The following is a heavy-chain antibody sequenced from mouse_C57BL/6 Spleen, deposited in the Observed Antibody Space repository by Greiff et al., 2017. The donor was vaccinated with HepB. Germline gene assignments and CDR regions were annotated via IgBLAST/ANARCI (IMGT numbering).Heavy chain of an antibody. CDR3: ARSRDGNYGGWFAY. CDR2: IDPNSGGT. CDR1: GYTFTSYW. J-gene: IGHJ3*01. Sequence: VQLQQPGAELVKPGASVKLSCKASGYTFTSYWMHWVKQRPGRGLEWIGRIDPNSGGTKYNEKFKSKATLTVDKPSSTAYLQLSSLTSEDSAVYYCARSRDGNYGGWFAYWGQGTLVTVSA. D-gene: IGHD2-1*01. V-gene: IGHV1-72*01.